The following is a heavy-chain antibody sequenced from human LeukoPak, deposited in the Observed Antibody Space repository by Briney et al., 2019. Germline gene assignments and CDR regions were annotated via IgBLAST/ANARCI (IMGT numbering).Heavy chain of an antibody. J-gene: IGHJ1*01. CDR1: GSTFGIYG. CDR2: ISYDGSNK. Sequence: GGSLRLSCVASGSTFGIYGMRWVRQAPGKGLEWVAVISYDGSNKYYADSVKGRFTISRDNSKNTLYLQMNSLRAEDTAVYYCARDRITSSIAAARYFQHWGQGTLVTVSS. D-gene: IGHD6-13*01. CDR3: ARDRITSSIAAARYFQH. V-gene: IGHV3-30*19.